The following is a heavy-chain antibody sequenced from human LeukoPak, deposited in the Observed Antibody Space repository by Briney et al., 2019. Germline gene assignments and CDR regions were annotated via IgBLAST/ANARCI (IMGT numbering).Heavy chain of an antibody. CDR1: GGSFSGYY. CDR3: ARGSRLAIDGYNARPLAAQRPLDY. J-gene: IGHJ4*02. CDR2: INHSGST. D-gene: IGHD5-24*01. Sequence: PSETLSLTCAVYGGSFSGYYWSWIRQPPGKGLEWIGEINHSGSTNYNPSLKSRVTISVDTSKNQFSLKLSSVTAADTAVYYCARGSRLAIDGYNARPLAAQRPLDYWGQGTLVTVSS. V-gene: IGHV4-34*01.